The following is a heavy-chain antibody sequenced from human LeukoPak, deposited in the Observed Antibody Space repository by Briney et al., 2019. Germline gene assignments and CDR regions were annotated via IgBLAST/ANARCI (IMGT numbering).Heavy chain of an antibody. D-gene: IGHD3-9*01. CDR2: IYYSGST. CDR1: GGSISSSSYY. Sequence: SETLSLTCTVSGGSISSSSYYWGWIRQPPGKGLEWIGSIYYSGSTYYNPSLKSRVTISVDTSKNQFSLKLSSVTAADTAVYYCARVRYFDWHKKEGNWFDPWGQGTLVTVSS. V-gene: IGHV4-39*07. J-gene: IGHJ5*02. CDR3: ARVRYFDWHKKEGNWFDP.